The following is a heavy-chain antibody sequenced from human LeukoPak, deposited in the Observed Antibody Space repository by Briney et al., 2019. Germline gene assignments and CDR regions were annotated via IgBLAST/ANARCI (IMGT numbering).Heavy chain of an antibody. D-gene: IGHD4-23*01. V-gene: IGHV3-7*01. CDR2: IKQDGSDM. CDR3: ARDSRSLYGGNDY. J-gene: IGHJ4*02. CDR1: GFTFSSYW. Sequence: GGSLRLSCAASGFTFSSYWMSWVRQAPGKGLEWVANIKQDGSDMYYVGSVKGRFTISRDNAKNSLYLQMNSLRAEDTAMYYCARDSRSLYGGNDYWGQGTLVTVSS.